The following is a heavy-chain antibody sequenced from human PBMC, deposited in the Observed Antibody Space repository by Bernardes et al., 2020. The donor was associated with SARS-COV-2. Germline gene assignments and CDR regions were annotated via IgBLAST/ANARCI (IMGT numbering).Heavy chain of an antibody. CDR1: GSTFSTLD. Sequence: GGSLRLSCAASGSTFSTLDMHWVRQAPGKGLEWVSYISSSSSTIHYADSVKGRFTISRDNAKNSLYLQMNSLRADDTAVYYCARGGLTFGGVTVRWGQGTLVTVSS. D-gene: IGHD3-16*01. CDR3: ARGGLTFGGVTVR. CDR2: ISSSSSTI. V-gene: IGHV3-48*01. J-gene: IGHJ4*02.